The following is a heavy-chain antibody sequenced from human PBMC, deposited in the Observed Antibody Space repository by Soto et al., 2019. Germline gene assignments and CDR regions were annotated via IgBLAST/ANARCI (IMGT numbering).Heavy chain of an antibody. V-gene: IGHV4-59*01. Sequence: KASETLPLTCTVSGGSISSYYWSWIRQPPGKGLEWIGYIYYSGSTNYNPSLKSRVTISVDTSKNQFSLKLSSVTAADTAVYYCARGTPYSRSWWECWFDPWGQGTLVAVSS. CDR1: GGSISSYY. D-gene: IGHD6-13*01. J-gene: IGHJ5*02. CDR3: ARGTPYSRSWWECWFDP. CDR2: IYYSGST.